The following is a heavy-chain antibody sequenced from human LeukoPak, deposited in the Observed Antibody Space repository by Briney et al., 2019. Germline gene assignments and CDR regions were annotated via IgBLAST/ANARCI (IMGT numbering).Heavy chain of an antibody. J-gene: IGHJ3*02. V-gene: IGHV4-59*12. CDR2: IYYSGNT. CDR3: ARSPYYYDSSGYYPTDAFDI. D-gene: IGHD3-22*01. CDR1: GGSISSYY. Sequence: SETLSLTCTVSGGSISSYYWSWIRQPPGKGLEWIGYIYYSGNTNNNPSLKSRVTISVDTSKNQFSLKLSSVTAADTAVYYCARSPYYYDSSGYYPTDAFDIWGQGTMVTVSS.